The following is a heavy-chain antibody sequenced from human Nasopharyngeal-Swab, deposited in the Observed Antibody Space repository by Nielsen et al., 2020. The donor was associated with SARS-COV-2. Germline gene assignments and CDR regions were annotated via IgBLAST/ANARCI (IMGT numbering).Heavy chain of an antibody. CDR2: IGDTDHNYAT. CDR3: TTDFYFDY. V-gene: IGHV3-73*01. J-gene: IGHJ4*02. CDR1: RFIFIASA. Sequence: GESLKISCAASRFIFIASAIHCVRQASGKGLELVGRIGDTDHNYATTYGAPVQGRLTISSDDSKNTAFMQMDSLKTEDKALYYCTTDFYFDYWGQGTLVTVSS.